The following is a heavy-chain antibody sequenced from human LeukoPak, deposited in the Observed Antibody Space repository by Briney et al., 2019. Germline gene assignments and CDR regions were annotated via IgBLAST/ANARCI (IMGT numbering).Heavy chain of an antibody. CDR1: GYTFTDYF. D-gene: IGHD7-27*01. CDR3: GINRLGKALDI. V-gene: IGHV1-2*02. CDR2: IGPESGDT. Sequence: ASVKVSCKASGYTFTDYFIHWVRQAPGQGLEWMGWIGPESGDTSYSQKFQGRVTVTRDTSISTAYMELSRLRSDDTAVYYCGINRLGKALDIWGQGTMVTVSS. J-gene: IGHJ3*02.